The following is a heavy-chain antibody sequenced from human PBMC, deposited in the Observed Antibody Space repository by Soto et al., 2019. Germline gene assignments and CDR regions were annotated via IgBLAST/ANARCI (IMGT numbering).Heavy chain of an antibody. Sequence: GSLRLSCAASGFSVSNNYIAWVRQAPGKGLEWFSVIYSGGSAAYADFVKGRFIISRDNSKITESLQLNSLTTEDTAVYYFARGESRGDCDRAFDFWGQGSLVTVSS. V-gene: IGHV3-53*01. CDR3: ARGESRGDCDRAFDF. CDR2: IYSGGSA. D-gene: IGHD2-21*02. J-gene: IGHJ4*02. CDR1: GFSVSNNY.